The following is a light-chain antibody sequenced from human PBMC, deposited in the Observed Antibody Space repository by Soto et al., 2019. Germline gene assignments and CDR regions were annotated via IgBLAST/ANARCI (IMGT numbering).Light chain of an antibody. CDR1: QSINSW. J-gene: IGKJ2*01. CDR3: QQYSSYS. V-gene: IGKV1-5*03. Sequence: DIQMTQSPSTLSASVGDRVTITCRASQSINSWLAWYQQKPGKAPKLLIYKASSLESGVPSRFSGSGSGTEFTHTISSLQPDDFATYYCQQYSSYSFGQGTKLEIK. CDR2: KAS.